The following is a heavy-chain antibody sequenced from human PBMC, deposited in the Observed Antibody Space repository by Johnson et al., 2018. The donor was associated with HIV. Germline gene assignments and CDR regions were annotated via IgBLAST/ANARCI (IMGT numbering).Heavy chain of an antibody. J-gene: IGHJ3*02. CDR3: ARERYNGNDRSDAFDI. CDR1: GFTFSSYA. Sequence: QVQLVESGGGLVQPGGSLRLSCAASGFTFSSYAMHWVRQAPGKGLEWVAVISYDGSNKYYADSVKGRFTISRENAKNSLYLQMNSLRAGDTAVYYCARERYNGNDRSDAFDIWGQGTMVTVSS. D-gene: IGHD1-20*01. V-gene: IGHV3-30*14. CDR2: ISYDGSNK.